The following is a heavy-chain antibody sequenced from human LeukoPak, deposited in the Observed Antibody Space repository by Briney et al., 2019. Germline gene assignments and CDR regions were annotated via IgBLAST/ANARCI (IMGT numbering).Heavy chain of an antibody. CDR2: INHSGST. J-gene: IGHJ5*02. CDR1: GGSFSGYY. V-gene: IGHV4-34*01. CDR3: ARDKSSSWSNWFDP. D-gene: IGHD6-13*01. Sequence: SETLSLTCAVYGGSFSGYYWSWLRQPPGKGLEWIGEINHSGSTNYNPSLKSRVTISVDTSKNQFSLKLSSVTAADTAVYYCARDKSSSWSNWFDPWGQGTLVTVSS.